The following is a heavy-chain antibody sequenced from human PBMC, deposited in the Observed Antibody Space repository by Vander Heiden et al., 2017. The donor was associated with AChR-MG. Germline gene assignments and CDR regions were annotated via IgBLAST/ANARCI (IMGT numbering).Heavy chain of an antibody. CDR1: GGTLSSYA. Sequence: QAQLVQSGAEVKKPGSSVKVACKASGGTLSSYAFSWVRQAPGQGLEWMGGIIPIFGTANYAQKFQGRVTITADKSTSPAYMELSSLRSEDTAVYYCARGHYDILTGYYEPWFDPWGQGTLVTVSS. V-gene: IGHV1-69*06. J-gene: IGHJ5*02. CDR3: ARGHYDILTGYYEPWFDP. CDR2: IIPIFGTA. D-gene: IGHD3-9*01.